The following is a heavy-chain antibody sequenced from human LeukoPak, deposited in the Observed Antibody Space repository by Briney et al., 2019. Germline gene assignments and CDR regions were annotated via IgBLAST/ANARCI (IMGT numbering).Heavy chain of an antibody. J-gene: IGHJ4*02. Sequence: SETLSLTCTVSGGSISSGDYYWSWIRQPPGKGLEWIGYIYYSGSTYYNPSLKSRVTISVDTSKNQFSLKLSSVAAAGTAVYYWARESTGFDYWGQGTLVTVSS. CDR3: ARESTGFDY. V-gene: IGHV4-30-4*08. CDR2: IYYSGST. D-gene: IGHD2-2*01. CDR1: GGSISSGDYY.